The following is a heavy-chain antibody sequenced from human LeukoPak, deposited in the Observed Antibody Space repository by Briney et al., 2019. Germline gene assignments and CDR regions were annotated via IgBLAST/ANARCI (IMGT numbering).Heavy chain of an antibody. D-gene: IGHD1-14*01. V-gene: IGHV4-59*01. Sequence: SETLSLTCTVSGGSISSYYWSWIRQPPGKGLEWIGYIYYSGSTYYNPSLKSRVTMSVDMSKNQLSLNLSFLTVADTAVYYCARETTKAMIDSWGQGILVTVSS. CDR3: ARETTKAMIDS. CDR2: IYYSGST. CDR1: GGSISSYY. J-gene: IGHJ4*02.